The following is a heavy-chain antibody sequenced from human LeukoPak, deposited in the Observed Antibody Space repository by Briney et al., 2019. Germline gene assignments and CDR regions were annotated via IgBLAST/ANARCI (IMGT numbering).Heavy chain of an antibody. D-gene: IGHD6-25*01. V-gene: IGHV4-39*07. J-gene: IGHJ4*02. CDR1: TGSISSSSYY. CDR3: ARVNTERAAEDY. Sequence: SETLSLTCTVSTGSISSSSYYWGWIRQPPGKGLEWIGSIYYSGSTYYNPSLKSRVTISVDTSKNQFSLKLTSVTAADTAIYYCARVNTERAAEDYWGQGTLVTVSS. CDR2: IYYSGST.